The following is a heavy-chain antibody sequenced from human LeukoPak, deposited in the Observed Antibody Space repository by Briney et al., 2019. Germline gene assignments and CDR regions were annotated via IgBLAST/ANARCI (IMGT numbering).Heavy chain of an antibody. J-gene: IGHJ3*01. CDR2: ITVSGGAT. D-gene: IGHD4-17*01. CDR1: GFTFSSYG. V-gene: IGHV3-23*01. CDR3: TRDPNGDYVGAFDG. Sequence: GGSLRLSCAASGFTFSSYGMHWVRQAPGKGLEWAPSITVSGGATQYADSVKGRFTISRDNSKNMLYLQMNSLRAEDTAVYYCTRDPNGDYVGAFDGWGQGTMVTVSS.